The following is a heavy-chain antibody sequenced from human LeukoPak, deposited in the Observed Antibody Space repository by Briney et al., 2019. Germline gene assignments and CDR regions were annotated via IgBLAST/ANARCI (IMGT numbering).Heavy chain of an antibody. Sequence: SETLSLTCIVSGGSISNYYWSWIRQPPGQRLEWIGQISYTWTTTYNPSLKSRVTISADTPKNHISLKLTSVTAADTAVYYCASAYGDNWFDPWGQGTLVTVSS. J-gene: IGHJ5*02. CDR1: GGSISNYY. V-gene: IGHV4-59*01. D-gene: IGHD4-17*01. CDR3: ASAYGDNWFDP. CDR2: ISYTWTT.